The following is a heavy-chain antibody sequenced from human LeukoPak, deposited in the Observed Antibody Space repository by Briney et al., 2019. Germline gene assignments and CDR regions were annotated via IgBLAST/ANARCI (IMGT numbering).Heavy chain of an antibody. CDR1: GFTFDDYG. D-gene: IGHD3-22*01. CDR2: INWNGGST. CDR3: ARRLPTYYYDSSGYTPALDY. V-gene: IGHV3-20*04. J-gene: IGHJ4*02. Sequence: PGGSLRLSCAASGFTFDDYGMSWVRQAPGKGLEWVSGINWNGGSTGYADSVKGRFTISRDNAKNSLYLQMNSLRAEDTALYYCARRLPTYYYDSSGYTPALDYWGQGTLVTVSS.